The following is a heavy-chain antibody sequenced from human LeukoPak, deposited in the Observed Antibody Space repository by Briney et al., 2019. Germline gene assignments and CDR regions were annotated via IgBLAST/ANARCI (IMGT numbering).Heavy chain of an antibody. CDR1: GFTFSSYE. CDR3: ARDYYDSSGYKFYLDY. V-gene: IGHV3-48*03. Sequence: TGGSLRLSCVASGFTFSSYEMNWVRQSPGRGLEWVAYISTSSSTHHYADSVKGRFTISRDNSKNSVYLQMNSLMPEDMALYYCARDYYDSSGYKFYLDYWGQGTLVTVSS. J-gene: IGHJ4*02. D-gene: IGHD3-22*01. CDR2: ISTSSSTH.